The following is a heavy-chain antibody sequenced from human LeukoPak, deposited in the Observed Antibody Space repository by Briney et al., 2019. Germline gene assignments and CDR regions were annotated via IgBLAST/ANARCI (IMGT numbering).Heavy chain of an antibody. D-gene: IGHD1-26*01. V-gene: IGHV3-7*01. J-gene: IGHJ4*02. CDR1: GFTVSSNY. CDR3: ARDTDGSLDY. CDR2: IKQDGSTK. Sequence: GGSLRLSCAASGFTVSSNYMSWVRQAPGKGLEWVANIKQDGSTKHYADSLKGRFTISRDNPKNSLYLQMNSLRADDTAVYYCARDTDGSLDYWGQGILVTVAS.